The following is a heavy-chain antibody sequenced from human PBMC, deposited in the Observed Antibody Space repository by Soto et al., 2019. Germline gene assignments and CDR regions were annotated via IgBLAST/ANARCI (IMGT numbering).Heavy chain of an antibody. CDR3: ARGLYGAYGQDF. Sequence: GGSLRLSCAASGFTFSSYWMSWVRQAPGKGLVWVANIKGDGIAKNYVDSVKGRFTISRGNAKNTVFLQMHSLRAEDTALYYCARGLYGAYGQDFWGQGILVTVSS. CDR1: GFTFSSYW. V-gene: IGHV3-7*01. CDR2: IKGDGIAK. D-gene: IGHD4-17*01. J-gene: IGHJ4*02.